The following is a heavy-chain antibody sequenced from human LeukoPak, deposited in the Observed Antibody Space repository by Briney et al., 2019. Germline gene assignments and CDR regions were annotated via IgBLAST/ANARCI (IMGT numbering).Heavy chain of an antibody. V-gene: IGHV3-23*01. J-gene: IGHJ3*02. CDR1: GCTFSSYA. Sequence: GGSLRLSCAASGCTFSSYAMNWVRQAPGKGLEWVSLISGSGDSTDYADSVKGRFTISRDNSKNTLYLQINSLRADDTAVYYCAKRAVAGTGRGFDIWGQGTLVTVSS. D-gene: IGHD6-19*01. CDR2: ISGSGDST. CDR3: AKRAVAGTGRGFDI.